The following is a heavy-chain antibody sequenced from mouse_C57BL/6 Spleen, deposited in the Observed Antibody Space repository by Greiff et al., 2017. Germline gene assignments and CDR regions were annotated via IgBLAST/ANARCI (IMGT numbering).Heavy chain of an antibody. J-gene: IGHJ2*01. CDR3: ARRVYGSSYNYFDY. CDR1: GFTFSDYG. V-gene: IGHV5-17*01. Sequence: EVKLMESGGGLVKPGGSLKLSCAASGFTFSDYGMHWVRQAPEKGLEWVAYISSGSSTIYYADTVKGRFTISRDNAKNTLFLQMTSLRSEDTAMYYWARRVYGSSYNYFDYWGQGTTLTVSS. D-gene: IGHD1-1*01. CDR2: ISSGSSTI.